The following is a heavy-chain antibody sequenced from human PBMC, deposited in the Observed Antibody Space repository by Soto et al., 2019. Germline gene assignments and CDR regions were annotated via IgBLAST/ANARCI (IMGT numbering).Heavy chain of an antibody. CDR1: GFTFSDYY. J-gene: IGHJ3*02. D-gene: IGHD3-9*01. CDR3: ARVSESWLDAFDI. Sequence: PGGSLRLSCAASGFTFSDYYMSWIRQAPGKGLEWVSYISSSGSTIYYADSVKGRFTISRDNAKNSLYLQMNSLRAEDTAVYYCARVSESWLDAFDIWGQGTMVTVSS. CDR2: ISSSGSTI. V-gene: IGHV3-11*01.